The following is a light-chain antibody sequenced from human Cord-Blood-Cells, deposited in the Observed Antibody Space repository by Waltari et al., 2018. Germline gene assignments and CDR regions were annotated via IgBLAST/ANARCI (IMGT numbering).Light chain of an antibody. V-gene: IGKV3-11*01. J-gene: IGKJ4*01. CDR1: QSVSSY. Sequence: EIVLTQSPATLSLSPGERSTLSCRASQSVSSYLAWYQQKPGQAPRLLIYDASNRATGIPAMFSGSGSGTDVTLTISSLEPEDFAVYYCQQRSNWPPALTFGGGTKVEIK. CDR2: DAS. CDR3: QQRSNWPPALT.